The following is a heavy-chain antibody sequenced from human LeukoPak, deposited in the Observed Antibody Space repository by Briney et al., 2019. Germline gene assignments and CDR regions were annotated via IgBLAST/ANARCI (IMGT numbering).Heavy chain of an antibody. V-gene: IGHV3-23*01. CDR1: GFTFSSYA. CDR3: AKARRQRDYYYMDV. CDR2: ISGSGGST. J-gene: IGHJ6*03. D-gene: IGHD1-1*01. Sequence: GGSLRLSCAACGFTFSSYAMSWVRQAPGKGLEWVSAISGSGGSTYYADSVKGRFTISRDNSKNTLYLQMNSLRAEDTAVYYCAKARRQRDYYYMDVWGKGTTVTVSS.